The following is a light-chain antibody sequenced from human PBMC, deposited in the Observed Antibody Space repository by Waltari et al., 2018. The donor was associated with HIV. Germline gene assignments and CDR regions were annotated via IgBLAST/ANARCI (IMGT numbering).Light chain of an antibody. CDR2: AAS. V-gene: IGKV1-12*01. Sequence: DVQMTQSPSFVSASVGDRVIITCRASQSIRSWLAWDQQKPGKAPKRLIYAASTLQSGVPSRFSGSGSGTDFTLTISSLQPEDFATYYCQQGNSFPRTFGQGTKVEIK. CDR1: QSIRSW. J-gene: IGKJ1*01. CDR3: QQGNSFPRT.